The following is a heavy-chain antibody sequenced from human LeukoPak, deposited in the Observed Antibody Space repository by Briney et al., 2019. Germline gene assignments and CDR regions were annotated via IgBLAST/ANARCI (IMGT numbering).Heavy chain of an antibody. D-gene: IGHD2/OR15-2a*01. J-gene: IGHJ4*02. V-gene: IGHV3-23*01. CDR3: ARILSGFGSDY. CDR2: INAYGGNT. CDR1: GFTFNTYA. Sequence: GGSLRLSCAASGFTFNTYAMTWVRQAPGKGLEWVSSINAYGGNTYYVDSVKGRFTISRDNSKNTLYLQMHSPRVEDTAVYYCARILSGFGSDYWGQGTLVTVPS.